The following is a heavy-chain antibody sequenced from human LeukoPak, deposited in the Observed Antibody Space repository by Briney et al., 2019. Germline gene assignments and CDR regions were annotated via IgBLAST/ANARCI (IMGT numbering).Heavy chain of an antibody. CDR1: GFTFSSSA. Sequence: AGGSLRLSCAASGFTFSSSAMTWVRQAPGKGLEWVSGISADGGRTYYADSVKGRFTISRDNSKNTLYLQMNSLRAKDTAVYYCAKGGTILGVIRCFDNWGQGTLVTVSS. CDR2: ISADGGRT. J-gene: IGHJ4*02. V-gene: IGHV3-23*01. CDR3: AKGGTILGVIRCFDN. D-gene: IGHD3-10*01.